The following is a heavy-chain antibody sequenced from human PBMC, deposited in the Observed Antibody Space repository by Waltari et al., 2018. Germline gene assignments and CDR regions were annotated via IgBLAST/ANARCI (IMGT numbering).Heavy chain of an antibody. Sequence: QVQLVESGGGVVQPGGSLRLSCAASGFTFSSYGMHWVRQAPGKGLEWVAFIRYDGSNKYYADAVKGRFTISRDNSKNTLYLQMNSLRAEDTAVYYCAKDFSVQYYYGSGLGDVWGQGNPGHRLL. V-gene: IGHV3-30*02. CDR1: GFTFSSYG. J-gene: IGHJ4*01. CDR2: IRYDGSNK. CDR3: AKDFSVQYYYGSGLGDV. D-gene: IGHD3-10*01.